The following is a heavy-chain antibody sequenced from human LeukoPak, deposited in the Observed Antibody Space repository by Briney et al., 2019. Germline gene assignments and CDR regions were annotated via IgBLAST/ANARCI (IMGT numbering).Heavy chain of an antibody. CDR2: IYYSGST. Sequence: PSETLSLTCTVSGGSISSSSYFWAWIRQPPGKGLEWIGSIYYSGSTYYNPSLNSRVTISVDTSKNQFSLKLSSVTAADTAVYYCARFDSSWYGLAYWGQGTLVTVSS. D-gene: IGHD6-13*01. CDR1: GGSISSSSYF. J-gene: IGHJ4*02. V-gene: IGHV4-39*07. CDR3: ARFDSSWYGLAY.